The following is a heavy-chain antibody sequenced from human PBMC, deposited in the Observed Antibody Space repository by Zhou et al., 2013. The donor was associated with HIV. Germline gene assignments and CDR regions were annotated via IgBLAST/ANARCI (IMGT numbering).Heavy chain of an antibody. D-gene: IGHD5-18*01. CDR3: ARGGGGYSYGFSPAAFDI. V-gene: IGHV1-69*12. J-gene: IGHJ3*02. CDR1: GGTLSNYA. Sequence: QVQLVQSGAEVKKPGSSVKVSCKGSGGTLSNYAISWVRQAPGQGLEWLGGVIPIFGTANFAQNFQGRVTITADETTSTAYMELSSLRSQDTAVYYCARGGGGYSYGFSPAAFDIWGQGTMVTVSS. CDR2: VIPIFGTA.